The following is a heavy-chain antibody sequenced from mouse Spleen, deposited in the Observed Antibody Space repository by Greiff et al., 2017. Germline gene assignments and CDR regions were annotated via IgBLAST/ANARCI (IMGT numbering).Heavy chain of an antibody. J-gene: IGHJ2*01. CDR3: ARHDWEAWFAY. CDR2: ISGGGSYT. D-gene: IGHD4-1*01. V-gene: IGHV5-9-2*01. Sequence: EVMLVESGGGLVKPGGSLKLSCAASGFTFSSYGMSWVRQTPEKRLEWVATISGGGSYTYYPDSVKGRFTISRDNAKNNLYLQMSSLRSEDTALYYCARHDWEAWFAYWGQGTTLTVSS. CDR1: GFTFSSYG.